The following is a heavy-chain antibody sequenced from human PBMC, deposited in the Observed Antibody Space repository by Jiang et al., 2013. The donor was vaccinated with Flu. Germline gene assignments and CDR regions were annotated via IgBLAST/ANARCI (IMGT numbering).Heavy chain of an antibody. J-gene: IGHJ4*02. Sequence: LESGGGLVQPGGSLRLSCAASGFTFSSFSMTWVRQAPGKGLEWVANMKQDGSEIYYVDSVKGRFTISRDNGKNSLYLQMNSLRVEDTAVYYCARGRRGPDYWGQGTLVTVSS. CDR2: MKQDGSEI. CDR1: GFTFSSFS. V-gene: IGHV3-7*03. CDR3: ARGRRGPDY.